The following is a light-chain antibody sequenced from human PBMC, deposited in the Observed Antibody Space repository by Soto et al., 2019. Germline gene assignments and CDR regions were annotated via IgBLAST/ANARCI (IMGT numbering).Light chain of an antibody. Sequence: QSALTQPASVSGSPGQSITISGTGTSSDIGGYKYVSWYQQHPGKAPRLIIYEVSNRPSGVSSRFSGSKSGNTASLTISGRQAEDEADYYCNSYTRSSTLVFGTGTKLTVL. CDR3: NSYTRSSTLV. V-gene: IGLV2-14*01. CDR2: EVS. CDR1: SSDIGGYKY. J-gene: IGLJ1*01.